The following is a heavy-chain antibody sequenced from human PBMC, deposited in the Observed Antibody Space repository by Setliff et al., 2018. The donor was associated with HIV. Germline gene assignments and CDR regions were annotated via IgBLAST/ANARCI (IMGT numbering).Heavy chain of an antibody. CDR2: IYSDGNT. CDR1: GFSVSFSF. Sequence: GGSLRLSCAASGFSVSFSFMSWVRQAPGKGLEWVSTIYSDGNTYHADSVKGRFTLSRDNSENALFLQMNSLRPEDTAVYYCARLRPYNSALDYWGQGTLVTVSS. V-gene: IGHV3-53*05. D-gene: IGHD3-10*01. J-gene: IGHJ4*02. CDR3: ARLRPYNSALDY.